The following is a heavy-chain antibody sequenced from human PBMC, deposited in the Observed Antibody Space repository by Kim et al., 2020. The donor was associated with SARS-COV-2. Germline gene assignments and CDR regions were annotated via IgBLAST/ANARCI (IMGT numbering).Heavy chain of an antibody. CDR2: ISYDGSNK. J-gene: IGHJ6*02. CDR1: GFTFSSYG. Sequence: GGSLRLSCAASGFTFSSYGMHWVRQAPGKGLEWVAVISYDGSNKYYADSVKGRFTISRDNSKNTLYLQMNSLRAEDTAVYYCAKDIPTPGYYGSGSYSAGMDVWGQGTTVTVSS. V-gene: IGHV3-30*18. D-gene: IGHD3-10*01. CDR3: AKDIPTPGYYGSGSYSAGMDV.